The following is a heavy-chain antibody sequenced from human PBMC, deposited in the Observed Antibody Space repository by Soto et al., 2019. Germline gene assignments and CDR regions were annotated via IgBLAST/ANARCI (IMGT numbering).Heavy chain of an antibody. Sequence: SETLSLTCAVSGGSTHNYYWSWVRQPPGKGLEWIGYISHTGRTNYNPSLKSRVTISRDTSKNQFSLKLSSVTAADTAVYYCARGWVVAATNGFDYWGQGTLVTVSS. CDR2: ISHTGRT. V-gene: IGHV4-59*12. J-gene: IGHJ4*02. CDR1: GGSTHNYY. CDR3: ARGWVVAATNGFDY. D-gene: IGHD2-15*01.